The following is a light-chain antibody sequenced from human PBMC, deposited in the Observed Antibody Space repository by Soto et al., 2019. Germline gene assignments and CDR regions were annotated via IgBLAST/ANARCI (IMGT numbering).Light chain of an antibody. V-gene: IGKV1-5*01. CDR1: QSISSW. Sequence: DIPMTQSPSTLSASVGDRVTITCRASQSISSWLAWYQQKPGRAPKLLIYDSSSLESGVPSRFSGSGSGTEFRLIISTMQHDDFATYYGQQYDSLSVTFGQGTRLEIK. CDR3: QQYDSLSVT. CDR2: DSS. J-gene: IGKJ5*01.